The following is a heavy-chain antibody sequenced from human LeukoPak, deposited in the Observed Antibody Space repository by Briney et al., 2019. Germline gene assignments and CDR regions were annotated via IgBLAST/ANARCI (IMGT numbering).Heavy chain of an antibody. CDR2: ISYSGST. CDR3: ARHSFYEDYDILTGFDY. J-gene: IGHJ4*02. CDR1: GGSISSTSYY. D-gene: IGHD3-9*01. Sequence: SETLSLTCTVSGGSISSTSYYWGWIRQPPGKGLEWIGSISYSGSTYYNPSLKSRVTISVDTSKNQFSLKLNSVTAADTAVYYRARHSFYEDYDILTGFDYWGQGTLVTVSS. V-gene: IGHV4-39*01.